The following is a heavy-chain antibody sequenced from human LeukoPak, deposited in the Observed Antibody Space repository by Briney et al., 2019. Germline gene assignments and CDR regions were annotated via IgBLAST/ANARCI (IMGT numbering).Heavy chain of an antibody. CDR1: GYTFTGYY. CDR3: ASDNENDSSGHADY. V-gene: IGHV1-2*02. D-gene: IGHD3-22*01. CDR2: INPNSGGT. Sequence: ASVKVSCKASGYTFTGYYMHWVRQAPGQGLEWMGWINPNSGGTNYAQKFQGRVTMTRDTSISTAYMELSRLRSDDTAVYYCASDNENDSSGHADYWGQGTLVTVSS. J-gene: IGHJ4*02.